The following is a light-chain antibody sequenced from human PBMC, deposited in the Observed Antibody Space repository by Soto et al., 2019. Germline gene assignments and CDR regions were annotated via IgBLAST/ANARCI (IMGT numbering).Light chain of an antibody. CDR3: NSYTSATTLRGV. CDR2: DVS. Sequence: QSVLTQPASVSGSPGQSITISCTGTSTDVGGDNYVSWYQQYPSKAAKLIIYDVSSRPSGVSDRFSGSKSGNTASLTISGLQAEDEADYYCNSYTSATTLRGVFGVGTKVNVL. J-gene: IGLJ1*01. V-gene: IGLV2-14*03. CDR1: STDVGGDNY.